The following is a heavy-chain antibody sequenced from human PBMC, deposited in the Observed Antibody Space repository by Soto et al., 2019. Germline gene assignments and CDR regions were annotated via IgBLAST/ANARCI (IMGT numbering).Heavy chain of an antibody. CDR3: ALRLSYCGGDCYGN. D-gene: IGHD2-21*02. CDR2: ISGSGGST. Sequence: GGSLRLSCAASGFTFSSYAMSWVRQAPGKGLEWVSGISGSGGSTYYADSVKGRFTISRDNSKNTLYLQMNSLRAEDTAVYYCALRLSYCGGDCYGNWGQGTLVTVSS. J-gene: IGHJ4*02. CDR1: GFTFSSYA. V-gene: IGHV3-23*01.